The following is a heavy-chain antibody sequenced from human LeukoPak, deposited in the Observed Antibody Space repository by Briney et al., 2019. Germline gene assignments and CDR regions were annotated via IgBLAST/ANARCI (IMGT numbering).Heavy chain of an antibody. J-gene: IGHJ5*02. V-gene: IGHV1-8*03. CDR1: GYTFTSYD. Sequence: ASVKVSCKASGYTFTSYDINWVRQATGQGLEWMGWMNPNSGNTGYAQKFQGRVTITRNTSISTAYMELSSLRSEDTAVYYCARAILGDNWFDPWGQGTLVTVSS. CDR2: MNPNSGNT. CDR3: ARAILGDNWFDP. D-gene: IGHD2-2*02.